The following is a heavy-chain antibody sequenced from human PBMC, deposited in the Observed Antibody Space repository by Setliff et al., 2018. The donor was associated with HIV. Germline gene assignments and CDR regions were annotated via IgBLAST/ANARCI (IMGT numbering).Heavy chain of an antibody. Sequence: GGSLRLSCGASGFTFTMYSMNWVRQVPGKGLEWVSHISSRSSTIYYADSVRGRFTISRDDGKNSLYLQMKGLRAEDTAVYYCARVHYYDKYYFDYWGQGTLVTVSS. CDR1: GFTFTMYS. D-gene: IGHD3-22*01. CDR2: ISSRSSTI. J-gene: IGHJ4*02. CDR3: ARVHYYDKYYFDY. V-gene: IGHV3-48*01.